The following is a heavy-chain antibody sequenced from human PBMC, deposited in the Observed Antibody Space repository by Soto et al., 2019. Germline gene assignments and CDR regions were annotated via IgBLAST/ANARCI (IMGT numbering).Heavy chain of an antibody. CDR1: GGSISSYY. CDR3: AKEKISTSCCNWFDP. Sequence: SETLSLTCTVSGGSISSYYWSWIRQPPGKGLEWIGYIYYSGSTNYNPSLKSRVTISVDNSKNTLYLQMNSLRAEDTAVYYCAKEKISTSCCNWFDPWGQGTLVTVS. D-gene: IGHD2-2*01. CDR2: IYYSGST. V-gene: IGHV4-59*12. J-gene: IGHJ5*02.